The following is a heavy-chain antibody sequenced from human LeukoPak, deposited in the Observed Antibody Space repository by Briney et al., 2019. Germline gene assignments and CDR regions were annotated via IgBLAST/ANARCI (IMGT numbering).Heavy chain of an antibody. CDR2: IYTSGST. D-gene: IGHD6-19*01. J-gene: IGHJ4*02. Sequence: PSETLSLTCTVSGGSISSYYWSWIRQPAGKGLEWIGRIYTSGSTNYNPSLKSRVTMSVDTSKIQFSLQLNSVTPEDTAVYYCARGTGWPQFDYWGQGTLVTDSS. CDR3: ARGTGWPQFDY. V-gene: IGHV4-4*07. CDR1: GGSISSYY.